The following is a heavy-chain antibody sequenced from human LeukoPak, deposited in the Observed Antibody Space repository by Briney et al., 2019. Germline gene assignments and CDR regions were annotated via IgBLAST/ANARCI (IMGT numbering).Heavy chain of an antibody. CDR2: IYHSGST. V-gene: IGHV4-30-2*01. D-gene: IGHD1-14*01. CDR3: ARESEHSYDY. J-gene: IGHJ4*02. CDR1: GGSISSGGYS. Sequence: SETLSLTCAVSGGSISSGGYSWSWIRQPPGKGLEWIGYIYHSGSTYYNPSLKSRVTISVDRSKNQFSPKLSSVTAADTAVYYCARESEHSYDYWGQGTLVTVSS.